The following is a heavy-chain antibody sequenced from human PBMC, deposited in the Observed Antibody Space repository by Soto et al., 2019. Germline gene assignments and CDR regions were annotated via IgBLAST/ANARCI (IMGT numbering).Heavy chain of an antibody. CDR2: ITATFGAV. D-gene: IGHD6-6*01. V-gene: IGHV1-69*12. J-gene: IGHJ5*02. CDR3: AIDRRTSSLGCDP. Sequence: QVQLVQSGAEVKKVGSSVKVSCKGSGGTFSSSAMSWMRQAPGQGLEWMGGITATFGAVNYAQKFQGRLTITAAEFTDTAYMELSSPTSEDSAVYDCAIDRRTSSLGCDPWGQGTLVSVSS. CDR1: GGTFSSSA.